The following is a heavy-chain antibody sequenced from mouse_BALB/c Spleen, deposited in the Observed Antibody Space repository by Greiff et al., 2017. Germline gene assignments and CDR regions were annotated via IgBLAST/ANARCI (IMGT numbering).Heavy chain of an antibody. V-gene: IGHV5-17*02. CDR1: GFTFSSFG. J-gene: IGHJ2*01. Sequence: EVKLVESGGGLVQPGGSRKLSCAASGFTFSSFGMHWVRQAPEKGLEWVAYISSGSSTIYYADTVKGRFTISRDNPKNTLFLQMTSLRSEDTAMYYCARSYYYGSRGYYFDYWGQGTTLTVSS. CDR2: ISSGSSTI. CDR3: ARSYYYGSRGYYFDY. D-gene: IGHD1-1*01.